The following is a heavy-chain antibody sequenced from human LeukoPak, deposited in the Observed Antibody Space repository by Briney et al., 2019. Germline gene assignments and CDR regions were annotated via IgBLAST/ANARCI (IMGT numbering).Heavy chain of an antibody. V-gene: IGHV3-23*01. J-gene: IGHJ4*02. CDR2: SSASGGNT. CDR1: GFMFSDYS. Sequence: PAESLSLSCATSGFMFSDYSMSWIRQAPGKGLEWISASSASGGNTYYAAPVNGGTITSSNNSNKTFYLQITSMRADDTAVYFGAKDVGLGAPHPRRYFDNGRQATLATVPS. CDR3: AKDVGLGAPHPRRYFDN. D-gene: IGHD1-26*01.